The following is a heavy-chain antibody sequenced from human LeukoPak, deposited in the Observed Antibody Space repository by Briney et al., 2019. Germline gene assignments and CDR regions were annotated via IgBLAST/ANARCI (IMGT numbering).Heavy chain of an antibody. CDR3: TVWFGELTH. V-gene: IGHV1-2*02. CDR1: GYTFTDYN. J-gene: IGHJ4*02. D-gene: IGHD3-10*01. Sequence: VASVKDSCKASGYTFTDYNIHWVRQAPGQGLEWMGWISPNSGGTNYAQKFQGRVTMTRDTSITTAYMELSRLRSDDTAMYYCTVWFGELTHWGQGTLVTVSS. CDR2: ISPNSGGT.